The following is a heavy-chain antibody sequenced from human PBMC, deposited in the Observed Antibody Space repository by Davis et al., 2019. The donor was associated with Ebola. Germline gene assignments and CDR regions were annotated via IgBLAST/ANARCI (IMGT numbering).Heavy chain of an antibody. J-gene: IGHJ3*02. Sequence: MPSETLSLTCAISGDSVSSNSAAWNWIRQSPSRGLEWLGRTYYRSKWYNDYALSMKSRITINPDTSNNQVSLHLNSVTPEDTAVYYCARDAGICGDDCFSDAFDIWGQGTRVTVSS. D-gene: IGHD2-21*02. CDR2: TYYRSKWYN. CDR3: ARDAGICGDDCFSDAFDI. CDR1: GDSVSSNSAA. V-gene: IGHV6-1*01.